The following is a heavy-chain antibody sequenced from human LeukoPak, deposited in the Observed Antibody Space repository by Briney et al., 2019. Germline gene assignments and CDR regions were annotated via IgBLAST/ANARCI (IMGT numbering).Heavy chain of an antibody. CDR2: ISGSGGAT. CDR3: AKYSGSYSRPYYFDY. V-gene: IGHV3-23*01. D-gene: IGHD1-26*01. Sequence: GGSLRLSCAASGFTFNTYGMSWVRQAPGKGLEWVSGISGSGGATYYADSVKGRFTISRDNSKNTLYLQMNSLRAEDTAVYYCAKYSGSYSRPYYFDYWGQGTLVTVSS. J-gene: IGHJ4*02. CDR1: GFTFNTYG.